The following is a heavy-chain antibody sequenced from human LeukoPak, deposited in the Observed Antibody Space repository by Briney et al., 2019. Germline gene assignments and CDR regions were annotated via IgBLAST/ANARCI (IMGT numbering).Heavy chain of an antibody. Sequence: PGGSLRLSCAASGFTFSSYWMHWVRQAPGKGLVWVSRINSDGSSTSYADSVKGRFTISRDNAKNTLYLQMNSLRAEDTAVYYCAKDASGSYYRYYFDYWGQGTLVTVSS. CDR2: INSDGSST. CDR1: GFTFSSYW. D-gene: IGHD1-26*01. CDR3: AKDASGSYYRYYFDY. J-gene: IGHJ4*02. V-gene: IGHV3-74*01.